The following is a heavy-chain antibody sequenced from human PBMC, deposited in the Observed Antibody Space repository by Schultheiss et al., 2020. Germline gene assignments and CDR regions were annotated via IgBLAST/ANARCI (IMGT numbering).Heavy chain of an antibody. Sequence: ASVKVSCKASGYTYSSFDVNWVRQAPGQGLEWMGWMNCNTGNAGYAQKFQGRVAMTTDTSTSTAYMELRSLRSDDTAVYYCARDGGSGWYYYYYYGMDVWGQGTTVTVSS. D-gene: IGHD6-19*01. CDR3: ARDGGSGWYYYYYYGMDV. CDR1: GYTYSSFD. J-gene: IGHJ6*02. V-gene: IGHV1-8*01. CDR2: MNCNTGNA.